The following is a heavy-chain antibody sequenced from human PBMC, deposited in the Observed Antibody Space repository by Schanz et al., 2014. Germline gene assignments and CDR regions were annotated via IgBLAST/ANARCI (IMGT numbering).Heavy chain of an antibody. CDR3: ARAGYDADNWFDP. V-gene: IGHV3-48*01. D-gene: IGHD2-2*01. CDR2: ISSASSTI. J-gene: IGHJ5*02. CDR1: GFSFSSYA. Sequence: EVQLLESGGGLVQPGGSLRLSCATSGFSFSSYAINWVRQAPGKGLEWVSYISSASSTINYADSVKGRFTISRDNAKNSLFLQMNSLRAEDTAVYYCARAGYDADNWFDPWGQGTLVTVSS.